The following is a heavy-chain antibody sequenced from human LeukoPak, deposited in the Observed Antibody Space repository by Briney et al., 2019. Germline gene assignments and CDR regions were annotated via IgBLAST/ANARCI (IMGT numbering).Heavy chain of an antibody. D-gene: IGHD1-26*01. CDR1: GFTFSSYA. V-gene: IGHV3-30-3*01. J-gene: IGHJ3*02. CDR2: ISYDGSNK. Sequence: PGGSLRLSCAASGFTFSSYAMHWVRQAPGKGLEWVAVISYDGSNKYYADSVKGRFTISRDNSKNTLYLQMNSLRAEDTAVYYCARAGVGASSDAFDIWGQGTMVTVSS. CDR3: ARAGVGASSDAFDI.